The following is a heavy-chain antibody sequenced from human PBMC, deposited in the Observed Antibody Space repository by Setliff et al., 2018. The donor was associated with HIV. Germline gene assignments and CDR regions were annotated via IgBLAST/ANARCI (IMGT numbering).Heavy chain of an antibody. V-gene: IGHV1-8*02. J-gene: IGHJ6*02. CDR1: GYSFTSYA. Sequence: ASVKVSCKASGYSFTSYAMNWVRQAPGQGLEWMGWMNPNSGNTGYAQQFHGRVTMTRNPYISTAYMELNRLSSEDTAVYYCARDLRIPYYGMDVWGQGTTVTVSS. CDR3: ARDLRIPYYGMDV. D-gene: IGHD2-21*01. CDR2: MNPNSGNT.